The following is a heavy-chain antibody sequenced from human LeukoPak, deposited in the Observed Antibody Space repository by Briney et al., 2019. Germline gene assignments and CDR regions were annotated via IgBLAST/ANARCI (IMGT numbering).Heavy chain of an antibody. Sequence: PGGSLRLSCAASGFTFSSYEMNWVRQAPGKGLEWVSSISASGVMTYYADSVKGRFTVSRDNSKNNLYLQMSRLTAADTAVYYCAKDRSIGTYYTFDHWGQGTLVTVSS. D-gene: IGHD1-26*01. J-gene: IGHJ4*02. CDR3: AKDRSIGTYYTFDH. CDR1: GFTFSSYE. CDR2: ISASGVMT. V-gene: IGHV3-23*01.